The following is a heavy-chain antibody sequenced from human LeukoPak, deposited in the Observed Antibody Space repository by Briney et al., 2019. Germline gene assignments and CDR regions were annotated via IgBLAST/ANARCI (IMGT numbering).Heavy chain of an antibody. J-gene: IGHJ3*02. D-gene: IGHD5-24*01. V-gene: IGHV5-51*01. CDR3: ARLEMATISPDAFDI. CDR2: IYPGDSDT. CDR1: GYSFTSYW. Sequence: GESLQISCKGSGYSFTSYWIGWVRQMPGKGLEWMGIIYPGDSDTRYSPSFQGQVTISADKSISTAYLQWSSLKASDTAMYYCARLEMATISPDAFDIWGQGTMVTVSS.